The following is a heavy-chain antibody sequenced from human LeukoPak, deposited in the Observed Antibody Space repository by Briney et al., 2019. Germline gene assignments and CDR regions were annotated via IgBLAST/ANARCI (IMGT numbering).Heavy chain of an antibody. D-gene: IGHD3-10*01. Sequence: GRSLRLSCAASGFTFSTYGMHWVRQAPGRGLEWVAVISSDGHKEYCRASVRDRFTISRDNSKNTVYLQMNSLRPEDTAVYYCAKASTLLRGIIDYWGQGTLVTVSS. CDR1: GFTFSTYG. V-gene: IGHV3-30*18. J-gene: IGHJ4*02. CDR2: ISSDGHKE. CDR3: AKASTLLRGIIDY.